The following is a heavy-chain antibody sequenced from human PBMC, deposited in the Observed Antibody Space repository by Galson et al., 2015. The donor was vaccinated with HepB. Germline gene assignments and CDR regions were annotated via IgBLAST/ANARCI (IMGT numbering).Heavy chain of an antibody. CDR2: ISAYNGNT. CDR1: GYTFTSYG. Sequence: SVKVSCKASGYTFTSYGISWVRQAPGQGLEWMGWISAYNGNTNYAQKLQGRVTMTTDTSTSAAYMELRSLRSDDTAVYYCARDVNRRSRAAAVSTHEAGRALVDYWGQGTLVTVSS. J-gene: IGHJ4*02. D-gene: IGHD6-13*01. CDR3: ARDVNRRSRAAAVSTHEAGRALVDY. V-gene: IGHV1-18*04.